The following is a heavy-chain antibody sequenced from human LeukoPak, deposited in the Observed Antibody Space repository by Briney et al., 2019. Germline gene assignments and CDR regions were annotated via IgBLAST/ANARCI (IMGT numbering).Heavy chain of an antibody. J-gene: IGHJ5*02. V-gene: IGHV3-30*18. CDR3: AKDASGSYHS. D-gene: IGHD3-10*01. Sequence: GGSLRLSCAASGFTFSTHGMHWVREAPGKGLEGVALISYDANYEFYADSVKGRFTISRDNSRNTVYLQMNSLRPEDTAVYYCAKDASGSYHSWGQGTLVTVSS. CDR2: ISYDANYE. CDR1: GFTFSTHG.